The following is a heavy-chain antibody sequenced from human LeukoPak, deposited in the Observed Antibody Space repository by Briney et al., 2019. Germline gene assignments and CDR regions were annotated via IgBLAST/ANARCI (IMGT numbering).Heavy chain of an antibody. CDR3: AREEQLWYNGDAFDI. J-gene: IGHJ3*02. D-gene: IGHD5-18*01. V-gene: IGHV3-7*01. Sequence: PGGPLTLSCAASGFTFTGYWMTWLRQAPGKGLEWVANINQDGSETYYVDSVKGRFTISRDNAKNSLYLQMNSLRAEDTAVYYCAREEQLWYNGDAFDIWGQGTMVTVSS. CDR1: GFTFTGYW. CDR2: INQDGSET.